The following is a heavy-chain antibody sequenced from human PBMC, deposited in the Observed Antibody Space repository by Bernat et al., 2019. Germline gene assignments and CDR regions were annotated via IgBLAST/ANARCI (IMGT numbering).Heavy chain of an antibody. D-gene: IGHD1-26*01. Sequence: QVQLVESGGGVVQPGRSLRLSCAASGFTFSSYGMHWVRQAPGKGLEWVAVISNDGSNKYYADSVKGRFTISRDNSKNTLYLQMNSLRAEDTAVYYCAKDPASVWYSGSGDFDYWGQGTLVTVSS. CDR2: ISNDGSNK. V-gene: IGHV3-30*18. J-gene: IGHJ4*02. CDR1: GFTFSSYG. CDR3: AKDPASVWYSGSGDFDY.